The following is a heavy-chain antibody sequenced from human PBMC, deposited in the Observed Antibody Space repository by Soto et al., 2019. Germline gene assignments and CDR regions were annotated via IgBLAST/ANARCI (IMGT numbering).Heavy chain of an antibody. Sequence: SVKVSCKASGGTFSSYAISWVRQAPGQGLGWMGGIIPIFGTANYAQKFQGRVTITADESTSTAYIELSSLRSEDTAVYYCARDCSSTSCYTVDYYYGMDVWGQGTTVTVSS. CDR3: ARDCSSTSCYTVDYYYGMDV. CDR1: GGTFSSYA. J-gene: IGHJ6*02. D-gene: IGHD2-2*02. CDR2: IIPIFGTA. V-gene: IGHV1-69*13.